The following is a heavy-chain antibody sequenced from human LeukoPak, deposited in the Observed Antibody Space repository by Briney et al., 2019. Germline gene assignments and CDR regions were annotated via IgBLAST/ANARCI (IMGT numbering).Heavy chain of an antibody. Sequence: PSETLSLTCTVSGASISSYYWSWIRQPPGKGLEWIGYIYYTGSTNYNPSLKSRVTISIDTSKNQFSLKLNSVTAADTAVYYCARGRVVPTVTKGYYYYGMDVWGQGTTVTVSS. J-gene: IGHJ6*02. CDR3: ARGRVVPTVTKGYYYYGMDV. CDR2: IYYTGST. CDR1: GASISSYY. V-gene: IGHV4-59*01. D-gene: IGHD4-17*01.